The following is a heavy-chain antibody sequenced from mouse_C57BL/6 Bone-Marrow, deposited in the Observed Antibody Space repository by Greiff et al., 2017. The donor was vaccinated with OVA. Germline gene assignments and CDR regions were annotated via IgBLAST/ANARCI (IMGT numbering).Heavy chain of an antibody. J-gene: IGHJ3*01. CDR2: LSYDGSN. Sequence: EVQLQESGPGLVKPSQSLSLTCSVTGYSITSGYYWNWIRQFPGNKLEWMGYLSYDGSNNYNPSLKNRISITRDTSKNQFFLKLNSVTTEDTATYYCARVFPWFAYWGQGTLVTVSA. V-gene: IGHV3-6*01. CDR1: GYSITSGYY. CDR3: ARVFPWFAY.